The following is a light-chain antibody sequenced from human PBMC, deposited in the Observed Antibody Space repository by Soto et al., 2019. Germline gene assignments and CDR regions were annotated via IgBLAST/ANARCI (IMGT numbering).Light chain of an antibody. CDR2: GAS. Sequence: DIQMTQSPSSLSASVGDRVTITCRASQGISNYLALYQQKPGKVPELLICGASTLRSGVPSRFSGSGSGTDFTLTISILQPVDVATYYCQKDNSASLSFGAGTKVEIK. V-gene: IGKV1-27*01. CDR1: QGISNY. CDR3: QKDNSASLS. J-gene: IGKJ4*01.